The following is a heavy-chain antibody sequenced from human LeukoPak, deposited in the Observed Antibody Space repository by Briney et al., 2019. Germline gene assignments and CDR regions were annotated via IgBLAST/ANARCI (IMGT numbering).Heavy chain of an antibody. CDR3: ARDVLLWFGESCDY. CDR2: ISAYNGNT. V-gene: IGHV1-18*01. D-gene: IGHD3-10*01. CDR1: GYTFTSYG. Sequence: ASVKVSCKASGYTFTSYGISWVRQAPGQGLEWMRWISAYNGNTNYAQKLQGRVTMTTDTSTSTAYMELRSLRSDDTAVYYCARDVLLWFGESCDYWGQGTLVTVSS. J-gene: IGHJ4*02.